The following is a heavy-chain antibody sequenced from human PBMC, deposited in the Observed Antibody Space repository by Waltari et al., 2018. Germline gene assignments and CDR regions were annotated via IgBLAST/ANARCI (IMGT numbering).Heavy chain of an antibody. V-gene: IGHV4-34*01. D-gene: IGHD3-22*01. CDR1: GGSFSAYY. CDR3: ARADTSDSSGYYFTNFDY. Sequence: QVQLQQWGAGLLKPSETLSLTCAVYGGSFSAYYWSWIRQPPGKGLEWIGEINHSGSTNYNPSLKSRVTISVDTSKNQFSLKLSSVTAADTAVYYCARADTSDSSGYYFTNFDYWGQGTLVTVSS. CDR2: INHSGST. J-gene: IGHJ4*02.